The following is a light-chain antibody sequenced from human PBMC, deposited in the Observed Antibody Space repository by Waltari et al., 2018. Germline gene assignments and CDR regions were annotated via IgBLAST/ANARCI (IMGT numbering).Light chain of an antibody. V-gene: IGKV1-39*01. CDR1: QSISSY. CDR3: QQSYSTPPT. CDR2: AAS. Sequence: DIQMTQSPSSLSASVGDRVTITCRASQSISSYLNWYQQKPGEAPKLLIYAASSLQSGVPSRFSGSGSGTDFTLTISSLQPEDFATYYWQQSYSTPPTFGQGTKVEIK. J-gene: IGKJ1*01.